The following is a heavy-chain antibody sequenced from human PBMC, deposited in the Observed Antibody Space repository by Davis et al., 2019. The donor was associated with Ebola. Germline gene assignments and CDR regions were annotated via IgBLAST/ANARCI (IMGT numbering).Heavy chain of an antibody. J-gene: IGHJ5*02. CDR3: ARDRGQQRDGEMDNWFDP. D-gene: IGHD6-13*01. CDR1: GGTFSSYP. V-gene: IGHV1-69*04. CDR2: IIPILGLA. Sequence: SVKVSCKASGGTFSSYPISWVRQAPGQGLEWMGRIIPILGLANYAQKFQGRVTITADKSTSTAYMELSSLRCEDTAVYYCARDRGQQRDGEMDNWFDPWGQGTMVTVSS.